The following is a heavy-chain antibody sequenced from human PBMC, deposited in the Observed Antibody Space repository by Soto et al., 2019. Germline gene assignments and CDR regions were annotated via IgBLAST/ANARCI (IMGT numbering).Heavy chain of an antibody. CDR1: GFTFSSYG. Sequence: QVQLVESGGGVVQPGRSLRLSCAASGFTFSSYGMHWVRQAPGKGLEWVAVISYDGSNKYYADSVKGRFTISRDNSKNTRYLQMNSLRAEDTAVYYCAKSNWPGYSSSWYFFGMDVWGQGTTVTVSS. CDR3: AKSNWPGYSSSWYFFGMDV. V-gene: IGHV3-30*18. CDR2: ISYDGSNK. J-gene: IGHJ6*02. D-gene: IGHD6-13*01.